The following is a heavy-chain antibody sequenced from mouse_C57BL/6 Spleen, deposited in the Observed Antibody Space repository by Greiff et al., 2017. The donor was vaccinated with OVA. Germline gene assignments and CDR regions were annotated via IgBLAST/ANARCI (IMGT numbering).Heavy chain of an antibody. Sequence: QVQLQQPGAELVKPGASVQMSCKASGYTFTSYWITWVKQRPGQGLEWIGDIYPGSGSTNYNEKFKSKATLTVDTSSSTAYMQLSSLTSEDSAVYYCARRGNDYDGGFAYWGQGTLVTVSA. CDR2: IYPGSGST. D-gene: IGHD2-4*01. J-gene: IGHJ3*01. V-gene: IGHV1-55*01. CDR3: ARRGNDYDGGFAY. CDR1: GYTFTSYW.